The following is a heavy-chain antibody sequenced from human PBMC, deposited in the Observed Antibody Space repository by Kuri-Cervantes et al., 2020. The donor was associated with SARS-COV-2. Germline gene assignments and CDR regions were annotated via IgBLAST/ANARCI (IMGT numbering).Heavy chain of an antibody. Sequence: GGSLRLSCAASGFTFSSYSMNWVRQAPGKGLEWVSSISSSSSYIYYADSVKGRFTISRDNAKNSLYLQMNSLRAEDTAVYYCARGGYYDSSGYSSRRAFDIWGQGTMVTVSS. CDR2: ISSSSSYI. CDR3: ARGGYYDSSGYSSRRAFDI. V-gene: IGHV3-21*01. D-gene: IGHD3-22*01. CDR1: GFTFSSYS. J-gene: IGHJ3*02.